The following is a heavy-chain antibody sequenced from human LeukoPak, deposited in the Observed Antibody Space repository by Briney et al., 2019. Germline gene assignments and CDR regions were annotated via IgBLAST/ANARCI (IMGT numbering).Heavy chain of an antibody. CDR3: ARALIYGSGSFYDY. D-gene: IGHD3-10*01. Sequence: PSETLSLTCTISGGSISSYYWSWIRQPAGKGLEWIGRIYTSGSTNYNPSLKSRVTMSVDTSKNQFSLKLSSVTAADTAVYYCARALIYGSGSFYDYWGQGTLVTVSS. CDR1: GGSISSYY. V-gene: IGHV4-4*07. CDR2: IYTSGST. J-gene: IGHJ4*02.